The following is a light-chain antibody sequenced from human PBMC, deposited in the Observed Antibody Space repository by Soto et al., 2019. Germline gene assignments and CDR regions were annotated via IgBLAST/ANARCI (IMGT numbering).Light chain of an antibody. CDR1: HSFSANY. CDR2: GSS. V-gene: IGKV3-20*01. CDR3: IQYATEPPT. Sequence: VLLSHSPGTLSLSPVESATLSCRSIHSFSANYLAWYQHKRGQAPRRLIYGSSSRATGIPDSVSFSGSGADFTLSIRRLQPEDFSLYYCIQYATEPPTFRPRTXL. J-gene: IGKJ3*01.